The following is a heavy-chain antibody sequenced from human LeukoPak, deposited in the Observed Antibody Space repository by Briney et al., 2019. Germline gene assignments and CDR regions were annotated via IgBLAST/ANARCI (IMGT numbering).Heavy chain of an antibody. V-gene: IGHV3-30*18. Sequence: GGSLRLSCAASGFTFSSYGMHWVRQAPGKGLEWVAVISYDGSNKCYADSVKGRFTISRDNSENTLYLQMNSLRAEDTAVYYCSNSGYDKGGFDYWGQGTLVTVSS. J-gene: IGHJ4*02. CDR1: GFTFSSYG. D-gene: IGHD5-12*01. CDR3: SNSGYDKGGFDY. CDR2: ISYDGSNK.